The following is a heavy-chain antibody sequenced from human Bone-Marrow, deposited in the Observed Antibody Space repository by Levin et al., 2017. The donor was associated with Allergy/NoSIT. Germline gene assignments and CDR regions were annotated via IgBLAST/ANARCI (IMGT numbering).Heavy chain of an antibody. D-gene: IGHD3-10*01. Sequence: RSGGSLRLSCAASGFTFSDHYMDWVRQAPGKGLEWVGQTKNKPAGYATEYAASVKGRFTISRDDSKNSLYLQMNSLKTEDTAVYYCAVWLRGVINYWGQGTLVTVSS. CDR2: TKNKPAGYAT. CDR1: GFTFSDHY. J-gene: IGHJ4*02. CDR3: AVWLRGVINY. V-gene: IGHV3-72*01.